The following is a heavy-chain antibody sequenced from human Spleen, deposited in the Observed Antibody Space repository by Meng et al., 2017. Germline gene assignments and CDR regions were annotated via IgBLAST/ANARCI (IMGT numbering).Heavy chain of an antibody. Sequence: GQLQESGPGLVRPSETLSLTCTVSGDSVSSSNYYWSWIRQPPGKGLEWIGYVYYTGSTNYNPSLESRATISVDTSQNNLSLKLSSVTAADSAVYYCARGPTTMAHDFDYWGQGTLVTVSS. CDR1: GDSVSSSNYY. V-gene: IGHV4-61*03. CDR2: VYYTGST. J-gene: IGHJ4*02. D-gene: IGHD4-11*01. CDR3: ARGPTTMAHDFDY.